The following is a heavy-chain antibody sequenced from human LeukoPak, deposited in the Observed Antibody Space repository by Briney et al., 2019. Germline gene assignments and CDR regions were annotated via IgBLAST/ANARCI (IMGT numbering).Heavy chain of an antibody. CDR2: INHSGDT. J-gene: IGHJ5*02. Sequence: TSETLSLTCAVYGRSFSNYYWTWIRQPPGKGLAWIGEINHSGDTNYNPSLKSRVTISVDTSKNQFSLKLTSVTAADTAVYYCARRKNTAIAMVRGVRGGLNWFDPWGQGTLVTVSS. CDR1: GRSFSNYY. V-gene: IGHV4-34*01. D-gene: IGHD3-10*01. CDR3: ARRKNTAIAMVRGVRGGLNWFDP.